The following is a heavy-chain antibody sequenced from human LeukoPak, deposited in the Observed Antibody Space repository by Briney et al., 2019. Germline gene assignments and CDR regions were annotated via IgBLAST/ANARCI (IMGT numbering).Heavy chain of an antibody. D-gene: IGHD3-10*01. CDR1: GFTFNNYG. CDR3: AKDSAFYYIDV. Sequence: PGGSLRLSCAASGFTFNNYGMHWVRQAPGKGLEWVAFIWDNGNNQYYADSVKGPFTISRDNSKNTLYLQMNSLKGDDTAVYYCAKDSAFYYIDVWGKGTTVIISS. J-gene: IGHJ6*03. CDR2: IWDNGNNQ. V-gene: IGHV3-30*02.